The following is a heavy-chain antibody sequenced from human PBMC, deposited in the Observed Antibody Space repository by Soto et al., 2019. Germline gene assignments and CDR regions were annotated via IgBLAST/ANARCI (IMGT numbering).Heavy chain of an antibody. V-gene: IGHV3-30*03. D-gene: IGHD3-9*01. J-gene: IGHJ4*02. Sequence: ESGGGVVQPGRSLRLSCAASGFTFSSYDMHWVRQAPGKGLEWVAVISYDGSNKYYADSVKGRFTISRDNSKNTLYLQMNSLRAEDTAVYYCAITYYDILTGSGAYDYWGQGTLVTVSS. CDR2: ISYDGSNK. CDR1: GFTFSSYD. CDR3: AITYYDILTGSGAYDY.